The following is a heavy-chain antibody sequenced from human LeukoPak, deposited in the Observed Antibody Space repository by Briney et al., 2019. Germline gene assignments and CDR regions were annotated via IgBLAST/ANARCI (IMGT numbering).Heavy chain of an antibody. Sequence: GGSLRLSCAASGFTLSSYDTHGVRQATGKGLEWVSGIGNAGDTYYSASVKGRFTLSRENARNSLYLQMNNLRAGDTAVYYCARVNPHLSAFDFWGQGTLVTVSS. CDR2: IGNAGDT. J-gene: IGHJ4*02. D-gene: IGHD3-16*02. CDR1: GFTLSSYD. V-gene: IGHV3-13*04. CDR3: ARVNPHLSAFDF.